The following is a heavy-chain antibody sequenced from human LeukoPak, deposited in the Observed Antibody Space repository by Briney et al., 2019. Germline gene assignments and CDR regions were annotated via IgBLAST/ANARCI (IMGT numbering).Heavy chain of an antibody. CDR3: ANTWRGRGHYGYGPSEYFYYMDV. D-gene: IGHD5-18*01. J-gene: IGHJ6*03. CDR2: ISGSGGST. Sequence: PGGTLTLSCEASGFTFSTYGINWLRQAPGKGLEGVSAISGSGGSTYYADSVKGRFTISRDNSKNTVWLQMNSLKGEDTAVYYCANTWRGRGHYGYGPSEYFYYMDVWGKGTTVTISS. V-gene: IGHV3-23*01. CDR1: GFTFSTYG.